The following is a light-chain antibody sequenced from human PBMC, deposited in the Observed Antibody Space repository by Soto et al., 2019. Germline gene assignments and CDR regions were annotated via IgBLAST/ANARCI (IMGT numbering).Light chain of an antibody. J-gene: IGKJ1*01. CDR3: QQYYSYPRT. CDR1: QGISSY. Sequence: AIRMTQSPASLSASTGDRVTITCRASQGISSYLALYQQKLGKAPKLLIYAASTLQSGAPSRFSGSGSGTDFTLTISCLQSEDFATYYCQQYYSYPRTFGQGTKVDIK. CDR2: AAS. V-gene: IGKV1-8*01.